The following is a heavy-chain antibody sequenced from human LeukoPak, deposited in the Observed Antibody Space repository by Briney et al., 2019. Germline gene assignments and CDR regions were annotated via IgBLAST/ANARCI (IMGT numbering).Heavy chain of an antibody. D-gene: IGHD3-10*01. CDR2: ISGSGGST. Sequence: GGSLRLSCAASGFTFSSYGMSWVRQAPGKGLEWVSAISGSGGSTYYADSVKGRFTISRDNSKNTLYLQMNSLRAEDTAVYYCAKDPYYYGSGIYDSWGQGTLVTVSS. CDR1: GFTFSSYG. V-gene: IGHV3-23*01. J-gene: IGHJ5*01. CDR3: AKDPYYYGSGIYDS.